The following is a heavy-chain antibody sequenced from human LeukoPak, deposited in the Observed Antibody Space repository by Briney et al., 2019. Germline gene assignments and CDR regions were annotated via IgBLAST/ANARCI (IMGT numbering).Heavy chain of an antibody. D-gene: IGHD3-22*01. CDR1: GYTFTSYG. Sequence: ASVKVSCKASGYTFTSYGISWVRQAPGQGFEWMGWISAYNGNTNYAQKLQGRVTMTTDTSTSTAYMELRSLRSDDTAVYYCARVRMIVVVLDAFDIWGQGTMVTVSS. CDR3: ARVRMIVVVLDAFDI. J-gene: IGHJ3*02. CDR2: ISAYNGNT. V-gene: IGHV1-18*01.